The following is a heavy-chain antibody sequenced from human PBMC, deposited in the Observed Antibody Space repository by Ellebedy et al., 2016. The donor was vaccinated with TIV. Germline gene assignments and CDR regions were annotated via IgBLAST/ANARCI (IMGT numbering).Heavy chain of an antibody. Sequence: GGSLRLSXAVSEFTFSRFGMYCVRQAPGKGLEWVAGISYDGSYKYYADSVKGRFTVSRDNSKNSLFLQLNSPRAEDTAVYYCAKDSGFWSGYSDYWGQGTLVTVSS. D-gene: IGHD3-3*01. CDR3: AKDSGFWSGYSDY. V-gene: IGHV3-30*18. J-gene: IGHJ4*02. CDR1: EFTFSRFG. CDR2: ISYDGSYK.